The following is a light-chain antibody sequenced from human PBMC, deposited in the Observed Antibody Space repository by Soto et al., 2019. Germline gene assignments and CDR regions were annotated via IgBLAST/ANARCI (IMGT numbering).Light chain of an antibody. J-gene: IGLJ1*01. CDR2: EVS. Sequence: QSVLTQPASVSGSPGQSITISCTGTSSDVGGYNSVSWYQQHPGKAPKLMIYEVSHRASGVSNRFSGSQSANTASLTISGLQAEDEADYYCSSFTTSTTYVLGTATKVTV. CDR3: SSFTTSTTYV. V-gene: IGLV2-14*01. CDR1: SSDVGGYNS.